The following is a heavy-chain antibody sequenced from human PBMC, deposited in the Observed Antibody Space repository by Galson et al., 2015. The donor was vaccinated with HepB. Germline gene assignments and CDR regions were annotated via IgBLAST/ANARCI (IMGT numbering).Heavy chain of an antibody. CDR3: ARDEWYPIRGALDY. CDR1: GGTFSSYA. CDR2: VIPILGIA. J-gene: IGHJ4*02. V-gene: IGHV1-69*04. D-gene: IGHD3-10*01. Sequence: SVKVSCKASGGTFSSYAISWVRQAPGQGLEWMGRVIPILGIANYAQKFQGRVTITADKSTSTAYMELSSLRSEDTAVYYCARDEWYPIRGALDYWGQGTLVTVSS.